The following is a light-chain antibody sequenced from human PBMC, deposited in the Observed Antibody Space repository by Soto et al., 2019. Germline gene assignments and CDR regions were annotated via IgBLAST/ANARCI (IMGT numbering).Light chain of an antibody. J-gene: IGKJ1*01. CDR3: QQYNSYPWT. Sequence: DIQMTQSPSTLSASVGDRVTIPCRASQSISSWLAWYQQKPGKAPKLLIYKASSLNTGVPSRFSGGGSGTEFTLTISSLQPDDFATYYCQQYNSYPWTFGQGTKVEIK. CDR1: QSISSW. V-gene: IGKV1-5*03. CDR2: KAS.